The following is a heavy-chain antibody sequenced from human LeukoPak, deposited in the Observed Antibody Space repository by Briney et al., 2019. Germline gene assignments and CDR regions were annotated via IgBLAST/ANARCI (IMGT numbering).Heavy chain of an antibody. V-gene: IGHV1-69*04. Sequence: SVKVSCKASVGTFSSYAISWVRQAPGQGLEWMGRIIPILGIANYAQKSQGRVTITADKSTSTAYMELSSLRSEDTAVYYCARIVGYSYVSYYYYGMDVWGQGTTVTVSS. D-gene: IGHD5-18*01. CDR2: IIPILGIA. J-gene: IGHJ6*02. CDR1: VGTFSSYA. CDR3: ARIVGYSYVSYYYYGMDV.